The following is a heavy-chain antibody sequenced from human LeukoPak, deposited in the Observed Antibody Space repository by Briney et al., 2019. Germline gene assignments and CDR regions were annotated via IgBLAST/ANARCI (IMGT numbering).Heavy chain of an antibody. V-gene: IGHV3-30*18. CDR3: ANGRFRASYGSGRGDYFDY. CDR2: ISYDGSNK. J-gene: IGHJ4*02. Sequence: PGGSLRLSCAASGFTFSSYGMHWVRQAPGKGLEWVAVISYDGSNKYYADSVKGRFTISRDNSKNTLYLQMNSLRAEDTAVYYCANGRFRASYGSGRGDYFDYWGQGTLVTVSS. CDR1: GFTFSSYG. D-gene: IGHD3-10*01.